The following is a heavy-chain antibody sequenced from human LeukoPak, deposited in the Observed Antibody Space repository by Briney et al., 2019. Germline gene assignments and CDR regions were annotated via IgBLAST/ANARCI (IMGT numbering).Heavy chain of an antibody. J-gene: IGHJ4*02. V-gene: IGHV1-18*01. Sequence: ASVKVSCKASGYAFTNYAISWVRQAPGQGLEWMGWISVYNGNTNYAQKLQGRVTMTADASTTTAYMELRSLRSDDTAVYYCARGYCSSATCRHFDYWGQGALVTVSS. CDR1: GYAFTNYA. D-gene: IGHD2-2*01. CDR2: ISVYNGNT. CDR3: ARGYCSSATCRHFDY.